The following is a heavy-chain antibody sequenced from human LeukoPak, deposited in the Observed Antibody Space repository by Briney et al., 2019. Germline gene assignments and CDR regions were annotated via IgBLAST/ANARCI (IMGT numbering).Heavy chain of an antibody. Sequence: QPGGSLRLSCAASGFTFSFFEMNWVRQAPGKGLEWVSYISTSGSPIYYADSVKGRFTISRDNAKKSLYLQMNSLRAEDTAVYYCARDRVSFDYWGQGTLVTVSS. J-gene: IGHJ4*02. CDR2: ISTSGSPI. CDR1: GFTFSFFE. D-gene: IGHD3-3*01. CDR3: ARDRVSFDY. V-gene: IGHV3-48*03.